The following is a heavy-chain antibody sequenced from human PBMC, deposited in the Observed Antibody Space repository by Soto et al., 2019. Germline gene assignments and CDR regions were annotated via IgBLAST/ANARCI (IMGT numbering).Heavy chain of an antibody. V-gene: IGHV3-74*01. Sequence: VGSLRLSCAASGFTFSSNWMHWVRQAPGKGLVWVSRINSDGSITGYADSVKGQFTISRDNAKNTLYLQMNSLRAEDTAVYYCARGSSSWYVSFDYWGQGILVTVSS. CDR3: ARGSSSWYVSFDY. CDR1: GFTFSSNW. CDR2: INSDGSIT. J-gene: IGHJ4*02. D-gene: IGHD6-13*01.